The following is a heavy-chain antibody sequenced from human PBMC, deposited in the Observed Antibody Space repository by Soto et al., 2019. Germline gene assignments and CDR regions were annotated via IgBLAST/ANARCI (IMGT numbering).Heavy chain of an antibody. J-gene: IGHJ6*02. D-gene: IGHD6-19*01. CDR1: GDSITSSGSY. V-gene: IGHV4-39*01. CDR2: IYYNGST. Sequence: QLQLQESGPGLVKPSETLSLTCTVSGDSITSSGSYWGWIRQPPGKGLEWIGSIYYNGSTYYNSSLQSRVTISVDTSKNHVSLKLTSMTAADTAMYYCARHGGTSGWYPRIYYYGMNVWGQGTTVTVSS. CDR3: ARHGGTSGWYPRIYYYGMNV.